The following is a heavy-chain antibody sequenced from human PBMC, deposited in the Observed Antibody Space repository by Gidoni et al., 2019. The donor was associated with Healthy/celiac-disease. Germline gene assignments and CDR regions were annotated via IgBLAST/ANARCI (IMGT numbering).Heavy chain of an antibody. V-gene: IGHV3-30*18. D-gene: IGHD6-13*01. CDR2: ISYDGSNK. Sequence: QVQLVESGGGVVQPGRSLRLSCAASGFTFSSYGMHWVRQAPGKGLEWVAVISYDGSNKYYADSVKGRFTISRDNSKNTLYLQMNSLRAEDTAVYYCAKESSSWDNWFDPWGQGTLVTVSS. CDR1: GFTFSSYG. J-gene: IGHJ5*02. CDR3: AKESSSWDNWFDP.